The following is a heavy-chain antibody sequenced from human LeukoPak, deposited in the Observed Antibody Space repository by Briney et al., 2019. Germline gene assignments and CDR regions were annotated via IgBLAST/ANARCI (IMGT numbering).Heavy chain of an antibody. Sequence: GGSLRLSCAASGFTFSSYAMSWVRQAPGKGLEWVSAISGSGGSTYYADSVKGRFTISRDNSKNTLYLQMNSLRAEDTAVYYCAKDRDYYDSSGYYGEFDYWGQGTLATVSS. J-gene: IGHJ4*02. CDR3: AKDRDYYDSSGYYGEFDY. CDR1: GFTFSSYA. D-gene: IGHD3-22*01. CDR2: ISGSGGST. V-gene: IGHV3-23*01.